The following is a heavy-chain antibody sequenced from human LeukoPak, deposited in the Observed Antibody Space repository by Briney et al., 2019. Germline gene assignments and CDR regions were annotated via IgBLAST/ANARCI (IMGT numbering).Heavy chain of an antibody. CDR1: GGSFSGYY. CDR2: INHSGST. D-gene: IGHD6-25*01. J-gene: IGHJ3*02. V-gene: IGHV4-34*01. CDR3: AKGRRRHADAFDI. Sequence: SETLSLTCAVYGGSFSGYYWSWIRQPPGKGLEWIGEINHSGSTNYNPSLKSRVTISVDTSKNQFSLKLSSVTAADTAAYYCAKGRRRHADAFDIWGQGTMVTVSS.